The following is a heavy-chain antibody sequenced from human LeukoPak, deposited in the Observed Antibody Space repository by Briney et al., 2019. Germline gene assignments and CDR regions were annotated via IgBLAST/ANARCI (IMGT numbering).Heavy chain of an antibody. J-gene: IGHJ5*02. CDR3: TRRVSVRGVIVGFDP. Sequence: GGSLRLSCAASGFTFSGSAMHWVRQASGKGLEWVGRIRSKANSYATAYAASVEGRFTISRDDSKNTAYLQMNSLKTEDTAVYYCTRRVSVRGVIVGFDPWGQGTLVTVSS. CDR1: GFTFSGSA. V-gene: IGHV3-73*01. CDR2: IRSKANSYAT. D-gene: IGHD3-10*01.